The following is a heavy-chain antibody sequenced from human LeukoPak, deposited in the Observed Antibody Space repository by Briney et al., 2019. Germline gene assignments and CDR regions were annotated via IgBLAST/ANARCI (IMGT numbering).Heavy chain of an antibody. J-gene: IGHJ4*02. D-gene: IGHD6-19*01. CDR2: IRGDGTYS. Sequence: GGCLRLFCGASGFTFRKYTIHSVRQAPGKGLEWVSLIRGDGTYSSYADSARGRFTVTRDNSRNSLYLHMSGLTSIDYALYYCVKEQDNGWPNLESWGEGTLVTVPS. V-gene: IGHV3-43*01. CDR1: GFTFRKYT. CDR3: VKEQDNGWPNLES.